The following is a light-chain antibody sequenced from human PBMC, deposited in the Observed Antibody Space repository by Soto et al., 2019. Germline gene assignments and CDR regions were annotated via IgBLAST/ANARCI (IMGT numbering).Light chain of an antibody. V-gene: IGKV1-5*03. Sequence: DIQMTQSPSTLSASVGDRVTITCRASQSINSWLAWYQQKPGKAPKLLIYKASSLESGVPSRFSGSGSGTGFTLTISSLQPDDFATYYCQQYESYSRTFGQGTKVEIK. CDR3: QQYESYSRT. CDR2: KAS. J-gene: IGKJ1*01. CDR1: QSINSW.